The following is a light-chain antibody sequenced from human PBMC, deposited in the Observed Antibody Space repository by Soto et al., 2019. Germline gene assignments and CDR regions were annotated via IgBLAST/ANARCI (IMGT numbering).Light chain of an antibody. CDR3: QQRSNWTPGT. CDR2: DAS. V-gene: IGKV3-11*01. Sequence: EIVLTQSPATLSLSPGARATLSSRTSQSVSSYLAWYQQKPGQAPRLLIYDASNRATGIPARFSGSGSGADFTLTISSLEPEDFAVYYCQQRSNWTPGTFGQGTKVEIK. CDR1: QSVSSY. J-gene: IGKJ1*01.